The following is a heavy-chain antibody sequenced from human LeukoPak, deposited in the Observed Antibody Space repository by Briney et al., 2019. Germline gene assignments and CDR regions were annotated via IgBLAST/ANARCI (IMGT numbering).Heavy chain of an antibody. CDR1: GGSISSYY. V-gene: IGHV4-59*01. CDR3: ARAKGWDYFDY. Sequence: PSETLSLTCTVSGGSISSYYWSWIRQPPGKGLEWIGYIYYSGSTNYNPSLKSRVTISVDTSKNQFSLKLSPVTAADTAVYYCARAKGWDYFDYWGQGTLVTVSS. D-gene: IGHD2-15*01. CDR2: IYYSGST. J-gene: IGHJ4*02.